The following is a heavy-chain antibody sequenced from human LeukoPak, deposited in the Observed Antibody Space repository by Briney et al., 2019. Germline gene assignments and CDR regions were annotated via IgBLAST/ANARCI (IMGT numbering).Heavy chain of an antibody. CDR3: AKASGYSYGCYFDY. CDR1: GFTFSSYG. V-gene: IGHV3-30*02. D-gene: IGHD5-18*01. CDR2: IRYDGSNK. Sequence: GGSLRLSCAASGFTFSSYGMHWVRQAPGKGLEWVAFIRYDGSNKYYADSVKGRFTISRDNSKNTLYLQMNSLRAEDTAVYYCAKASGYSYGCYFDYWGQGTLVTVSS. J-gene: IGHJ4*02.